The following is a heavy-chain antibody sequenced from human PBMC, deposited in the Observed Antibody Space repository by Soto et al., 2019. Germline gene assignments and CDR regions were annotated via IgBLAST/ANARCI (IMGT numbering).Heavy chain of an antibody. J-gene: IGHJ5*02. Sequence: SETLSLPCTVSGGFPSRYYWSWIRQLPGKGLEWIGYIYYSGSTNYNPSLKSRVTISVDTSKNQFSLTLSSVTAADTAVYYCAIVRGRYWNYGWFVPWCQGPLGSVS. D-gene: IGHD1-7*01. V-gene: IGHV4-59*01. CDR3: AIVRGRYWNYGWFVP. CDR1: GGFPSRYY. CDR2: IYYSGST.